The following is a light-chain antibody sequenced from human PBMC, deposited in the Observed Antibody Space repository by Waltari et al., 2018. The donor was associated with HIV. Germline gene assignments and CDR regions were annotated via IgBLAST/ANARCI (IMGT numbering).Light chain of an antibody. CDR3: CSYAGSSTFVV. Sequence: QSALTQPASVSGSPGQSITISCTGTSSDVGSYNLVSWYQQHPGKAPKLMIYEVSKRPSGVSNRFSGSTSGNTASLTISGLQAEDEADYYCCSYAGSSTFVVFGGGTKLTVL. CDR1: SSDVGSYNL. J-gene: IGLJ2*01. CDR2: EVS. V-gene: IGLV2-23*02.